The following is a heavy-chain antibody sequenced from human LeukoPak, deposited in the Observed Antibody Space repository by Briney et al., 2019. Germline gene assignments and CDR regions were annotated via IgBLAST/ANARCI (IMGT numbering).Heavy chain of an antibody. CDR3: STTYYYDSSEGY. D-gene: IGHD3-22*01. CDR2: IKSKTDGGIT. Sequence: GGSLRLSCAASGFTFSNAWMNWVRQAPGKGLEWVGRIKSKTDGGITDYAAPVKGRFTISRDDSKDTLYLQMNSLKTEDTAVYYCSTTYYYDSSEGYWGQGTLVTVSS. CDR1: GFTFSNAW. V-gene: IGHV3-15*07. J-gene: IGHJ4*02.